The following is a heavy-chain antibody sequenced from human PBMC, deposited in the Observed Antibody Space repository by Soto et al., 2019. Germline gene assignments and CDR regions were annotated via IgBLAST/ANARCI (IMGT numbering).Heavy chain of an antibody. CDR3: ARGGPGTYFDY. J-gene: IGHJ4*02. D-gene: IGHD6-13*01. Sequence: EVQLLDSGGGLVQPGGSLRLSCAASGFTFSSYAMNWVRQAPGKGLEWVSVISGSGGSTYYADSVKGRFTISRDNSKNTVYLQMNRLGAEDTAVYYCARGGPGTYFDYWGQGRLVTVSS. V-gene: IGHV3-23*01. CDR2: ISGSGGST. CDR1: GFTFSSYA.